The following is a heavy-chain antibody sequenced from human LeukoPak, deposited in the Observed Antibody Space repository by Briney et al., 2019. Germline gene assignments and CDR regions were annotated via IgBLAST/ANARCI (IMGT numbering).Heavy chain of an antibody. J-gene: IGHJ6*03. Sequence: SETLSLTCTVSGGSISSGGYYWSWIRQHPGKGLEWIGYIYYSGSTYYNPSLKSRVTISVDTSKNQISLKLSSVTAADTAVYYCARTNWGQGYYYYYYYMDVWGKGTTVTVSS. CDR3: ARTNWGQGYYYYYYYMDV. CDR1: GGSISSGGYY. D-gene: IGHD7-27*01. V-gene: IGHV4-31*03. CDR2: IYYSGST.